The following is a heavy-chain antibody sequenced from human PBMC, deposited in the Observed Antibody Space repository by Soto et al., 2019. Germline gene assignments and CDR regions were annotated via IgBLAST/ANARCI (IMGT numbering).Heavy chain of an antibody. CDR1: GGTFSSYA. Sequence: ASVKVSCKASGGTFSSYAISWVRQAPGQGLEWMGGIIPIFGTANYAQKFQGRVTITADESTSTAYMELSSLRSEDTAVYYCARDGSYGDFAWYFSLWGRGTLVT. CDR3: ARDGSYGDFAWYFSL. D-gene: IGHD4-17*01. V-gene: IGHV1-69*13. J-gene: IGHJ2*01. CDR2: IIPIFGTA.